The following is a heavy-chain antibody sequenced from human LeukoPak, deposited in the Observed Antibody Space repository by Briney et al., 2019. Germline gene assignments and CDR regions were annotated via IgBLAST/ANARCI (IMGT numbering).Heavy chain of an antibody. J-gene: IGHJ5*02. CDR1: GGTFSSYG. CDR3: ARDSGYFGSGSYRFDP. CDR2: IIPILGIV. V-gene: IGHV1-69*04. Sequence: SVKVSCKASGGTFSSYGISWVRQAPGQGLEWMGRIIPILGIVKNAQKFQGRVTITADKSTSTAYMDLSSLKSEDTAVYYCARDSGYFGSGSYRFDPWGQGTLVTVSS. D-gene: IGHD3-10*01.